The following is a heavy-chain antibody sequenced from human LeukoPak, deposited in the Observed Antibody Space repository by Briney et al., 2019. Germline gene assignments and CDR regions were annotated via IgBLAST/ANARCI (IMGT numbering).Heavy chain of an antibody. CDR2: ISIPSTST. Sequence: GGSLGVSCVGSGFSFYDYSMIWVRQAPGKGLEWISYISIPSTSTYYADSVKGRFTISRDNDRNSLFLQMNRLRAEDTAVYYCARVSPPGEPPDYWGQGTLVTVSS. D-gene: IGHD1-14*01. CDR1: GFSFYDYS. V-gene: IGHV3-48*01. J-gene: IGHJ4*02. CDR3: ARVSPPGEPPDY.